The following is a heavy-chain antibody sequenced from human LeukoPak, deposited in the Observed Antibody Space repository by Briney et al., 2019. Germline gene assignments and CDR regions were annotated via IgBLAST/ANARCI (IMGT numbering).Heavy chain of an antibody. CDR1: GGTFSGYY. D-gene: IGHD3-22*01. CDR3: ARGVQSHYYDSSGYGRYFDS. CDR2: INHSGTT. Sequence: SETLSLTCAVYGGTFSGYYWSWLRQFPGKGLEWIGEINHSGTTNQKPSLKSRFAISADTSKNQFSLRFTSVNAADTAIYYCARGVQSHYYDSSGYGRYFDSWGQGTLVTVSS. J-gene: IGHJ4*02. V-gene: IGHV4-34*01.